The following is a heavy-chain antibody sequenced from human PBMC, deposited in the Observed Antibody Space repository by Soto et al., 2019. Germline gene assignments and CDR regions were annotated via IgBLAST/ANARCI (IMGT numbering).Heavy chain of an antibody. J-gene: IGHJ4*02. CDR3: ARGVTLVRGVIHTPYFDY. CDR2: IYYSGST. V-gene: IGHV4-28*03. CDR1: GYSISSSNW. D-gene: IGHD3-10*01. Sequence: SETLSLTCAVSGYSISSSNWWGWIRQPPGKGLEWIGYIYYSGSTNYNPTLKSRVTISVDTSKNQFSLKLSSVTAADTAVYYCARGVTLVRGVIHTPYFDYWGQGALVTVS.